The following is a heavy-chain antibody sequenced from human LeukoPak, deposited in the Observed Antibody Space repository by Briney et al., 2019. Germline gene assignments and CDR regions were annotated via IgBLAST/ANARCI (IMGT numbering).Heavy chain of an antibody. V-gene: IGHV3-11*01. J-gene: IGHJ3*02. D-gene: IGHD2-15*01. Sequence: GGSLRLSCASSGFTFSDYYKSWIRQAPGKGLEWVSYISSSGSTIYYADSVKGRFTISRDNAKNSLYLQMNSLRAEDTAVYYCAREPLYCSGGSCYSGAFHIWGQGAMVTVSS. CDR2: ISSSGSTI. CDR3: AREPLYCSGGSCYSGAFHI. CDR1: GFTFSDYY.